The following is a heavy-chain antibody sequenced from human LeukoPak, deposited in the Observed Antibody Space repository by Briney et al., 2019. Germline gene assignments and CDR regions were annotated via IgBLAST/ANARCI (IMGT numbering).Heavy chain of an antibody. CDR1: GFTFSSYA. D-gene: IGHD3-9*01. V-gene: IGHV3-64*01. J-gene: IGHJ6*03. CDR2: ISSNGGST. CDR3: ARDPSDWSKVVYYMDV. Sequence: PGGSLRLSCAASGFTFSSYAMHWVRQAPGKGLEYVSAISSNGGSTYYANSVKGRFTISRDNSKNTLYLQMGSLRAEDMAVYYCARDPSDWSKVVYYMDVWGKGTTVTISS.